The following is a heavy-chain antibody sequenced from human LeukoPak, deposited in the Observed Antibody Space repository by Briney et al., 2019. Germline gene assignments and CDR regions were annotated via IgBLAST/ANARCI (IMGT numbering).Heavy chain of an antibody. CDR3: AREAIVVVVAATGWFDP. D-gene: IGHD2-15*01. CDR1: GYTFTGDY. V-gene: IGHV1-2*02. J-gene: IGHJ5*02. Sequence: GASVKVSCKAPGYTFTGDYMHWVRQAPGQGLEWIGWINPRTGGTKYAQKFQGRVTMTRDTSINTAYMELSRLRSDDTAVYFCAREAIVVVVAATGWFDPWGQGTLVTVSS. CDR2: INPRTGGT.